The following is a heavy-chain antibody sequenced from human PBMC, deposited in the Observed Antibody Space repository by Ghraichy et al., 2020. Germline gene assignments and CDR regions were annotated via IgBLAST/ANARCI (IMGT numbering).Heavy chain of an antibody. J-gene: IGHJ4*02. V-gene: IGHV3-30*18. Sequence: GGSLRLSCAASGFTFSSYGMHWVRQAPGKGLEWVAVISYDGSNKYYADSVKGRFTISRDNSKNTLYLQMNSLRAEDTAVYYCAKDGGLGGELPYYFDYWGQGTLVTVSS. CDR1: GFTFSSYG. CDR3: AKDGGLGGELPYYFDY. CDR2: ISYDGSNK. D-gene: IGHD1-26*01.